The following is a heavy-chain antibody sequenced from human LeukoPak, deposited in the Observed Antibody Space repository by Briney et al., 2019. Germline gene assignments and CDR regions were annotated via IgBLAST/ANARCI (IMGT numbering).Heavy chain of an antibody. D-gene: IGHD6-13*01. CDR1: GFTVSSNY. V-gene: IGHV3-53*04. J-gene: IGHJ4*02. CDR2: IYSGGST. CDR3: ARLQPSSPRHPFDY. Sequence: GGSLRLSCAASGFTVSSNYMSWVRQAPGKGLEWVSVIYSGGSTYYADSVKGRFTISRHNSKNTLYLQMNSLRAEGTAVYYCARLQPSSPRHPFDYWGQGTLVTVSS.